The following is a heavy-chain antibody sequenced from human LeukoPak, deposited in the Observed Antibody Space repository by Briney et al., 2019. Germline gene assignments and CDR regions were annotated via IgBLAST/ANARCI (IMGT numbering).Heavy chain of an antibody. J-gene: IGHJ3*02. Sequence: ASVKVSCKASGYTFTSYAMNWVRQAPGQGLEWMGWINPNSGGTNYAQKFQGRVTVTRDTSISTAYMELSRLRSDNTAVYYCASGVVVTAIEGGDAFDIWGQGTMVTVSS. CDR3: ASGVVVTAIEGGDAFDI. CDR2: INPNSGGT. V-gene: IGHV1-2*02. D-gene: IGHD2-21*02. CDR1: GYTFTSYA.